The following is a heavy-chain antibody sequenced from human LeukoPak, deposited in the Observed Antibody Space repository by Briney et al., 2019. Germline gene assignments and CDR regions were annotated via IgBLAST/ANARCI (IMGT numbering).Heavy chain of an antibody. J-gene: IGHJ6*03. V-gene: IGHV4-39*01. Sequence: PSETLSLTCTVSGGSISSSSYYWGWIRQPPGKGLEWIGSIDHSGSTYYNPSLNSRVTISVDTSKNQFSLKLRSVTAADTAVYYCARSLVLPAHYYYYYYMDVWGKGTTVTVSS. D-gene: IGHD2-2*01. CDR1: GGSISSSSYY. CDR2: IDHSGST. CDR3: ARSLVLPAHYYYYYYMDV.